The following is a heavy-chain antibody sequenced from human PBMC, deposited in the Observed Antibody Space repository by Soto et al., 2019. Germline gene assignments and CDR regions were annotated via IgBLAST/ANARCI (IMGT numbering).Heavy chain of an antibody. Sequence: PSETLSLTCTVSGGSISISSYYWGWIRQPPGKGLEWIGNIYYSGSTYYNPSLRIRVTISADTSKNKFSLRLSSVTAADTAVYYCARDWFWGYDGYYYGMDVWGQGTTVTVSS. D-gene: IGHD5-12*01. CDR3: ARDWFWGYDGYYYGMDV. J-gene: IGHJ6*02. CDR1: GGSISISSYY. CDR2: IYYSGST. V-gene: IGHV4-39*07.